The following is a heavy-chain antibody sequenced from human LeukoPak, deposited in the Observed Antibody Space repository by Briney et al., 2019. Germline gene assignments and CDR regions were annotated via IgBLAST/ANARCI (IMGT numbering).Heavy chain of an antibody. CDR1: GGSISNYY. Sequence: SETLSLTCTVSGGSISNYYWTWIRQPAGKGLEWIGRIYTNGNTNYNPSLKSRVTMSVDTSKNQFSLRLSSVTAADTAVYYCAREREPLRGDAFDIWGQGTMVTVSS. D-gene: IGHD1-26*01. CDR3: AREREPLRGDAFDI. CDR2: IYTNGNT. J-gene: IGHJ3*02. V-gene: IGHV4-4*07.